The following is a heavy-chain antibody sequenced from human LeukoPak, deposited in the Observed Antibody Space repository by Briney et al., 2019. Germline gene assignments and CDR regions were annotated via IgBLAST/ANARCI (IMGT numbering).Heavy chain of an antibody. CDR3: ARDREGYSSYGILEY. Sequence: SVKVSCKASGGTFSSYAISWVPQAPGQGLEWMGRIIPIFGTANYAQKFQGRVTITTDESTSTAYMELSSLTSEDTAVYYCARDREGYSSYGILEYWGQGTLVTVSS. V-gene: IGHV1-69*05. CDR1: GGTFSSYA. J-gene: IGHJ4*02. D-gene: IGHD5-18*01. CDR2: IIPIFGTA.